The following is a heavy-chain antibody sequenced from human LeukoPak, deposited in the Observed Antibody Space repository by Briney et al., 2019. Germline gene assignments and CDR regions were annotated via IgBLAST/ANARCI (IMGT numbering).Heavy chain of an antibody. CDR1: GFTVSSYN. CDR3: ARGKTYYYDSTAYPFDY. CDR2: IRSSRNSI. J-gene: IGHJ4*02. V-gene: IGHV3-21*04. Sequence: PGGSLRLSCAASGFTVSSYNMNWVRQAPGKGLEWISSIRSSRNSISYADSVKGRFIISRDNAKNSLHLQMNSLRAEDTAVYYCARGKTYYYDSTAYPFDYWGQGTLVSVSS. D-gene: IGHD3-22*01.